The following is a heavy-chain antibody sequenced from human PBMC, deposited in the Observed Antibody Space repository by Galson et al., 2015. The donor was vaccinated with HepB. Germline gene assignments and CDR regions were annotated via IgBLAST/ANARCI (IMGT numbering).Heavy chain of an antibody. CDR3: ARDGRRGDLDP. V-gene: IGHV3-33*01. Sequence: SLRLSCAASGFTFSDYNMHWLRQSPGKGLEWVAVIWYDGTIKYYADSVKGRFTISRDNSKKTLYLQMNSLRAADTAVYSCARDGRRGDLDPWGQGTLVTVSS. CDR2: IWYDGTIK. J-gene: IGHJ5*02. CDR1: GFTFSDYN. D-gene: IGHD3-16*01.